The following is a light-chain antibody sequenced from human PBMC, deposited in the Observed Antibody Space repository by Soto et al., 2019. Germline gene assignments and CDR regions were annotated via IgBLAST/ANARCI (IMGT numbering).Light chain of an antibody. J-gene: IGLJ2*01. V-gene: IGLV2-14*01. Sequence: QSVLTQPASVSGSPGQSITISCTGTSSDVGDYNYVSWYQQHPGKAPKLMIYDVSNRPSGVSNRFSGSKSGNTASLTISGLQAEDEANYYCSSYTNSIKRVVFGGGTKLTVL. CDR2: DVS. CDR3: SSYTNSIKRVV. CDR1: SSDVGDYNY.